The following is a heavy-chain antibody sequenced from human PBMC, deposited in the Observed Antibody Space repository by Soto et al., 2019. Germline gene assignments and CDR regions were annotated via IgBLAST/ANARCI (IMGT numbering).Heavy chain of an antibody. CDR2: LHSGGDT. CDR3: ARDGPYYYASRMDV. V-gene: IGHV3-53*04. D-gene: IGHD3-10*01. Sequence: EVQLVESGGGLVQPGGSLRLSCAASGIPVISNYMTWVRQAPGKGLEWVSVLHSGGDTYYANSVKGRFTISRHDSTNTLFLQMNSLTPEDTAVYYCARDGPYYYASRMDVWGQGTTVTVSS. CDR1: GIPVISNY. J-gene: IGHJ6*02.